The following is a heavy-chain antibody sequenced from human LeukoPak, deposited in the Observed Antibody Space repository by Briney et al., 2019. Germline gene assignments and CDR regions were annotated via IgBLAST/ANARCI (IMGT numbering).Heavy chain of an antibody. J-gene: IGHJ3*02. CDR2: INPNSGGT. V-gene: IGHV1-2*02. D-gene: IGHD1-7*01. CDR3: ARLTGTTDDAFDI. Sequence: GASVKVSCKAPGYTFTGYYMHWVRQAPGQGLEWMGWINPNSGGTNYAQKFQGRVTMTRDTSISTAYMELSRLRSDDTAVYYCARLTGTTDDAFDIWGQGTMVTVSS. CDR1: GYTFTGYY.